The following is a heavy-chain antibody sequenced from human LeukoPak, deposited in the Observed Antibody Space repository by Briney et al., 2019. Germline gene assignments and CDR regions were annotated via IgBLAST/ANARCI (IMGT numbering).Heavy chain of an antibody. CDR2: ISWSGDRM. Sequence: GGSLRLSCAASGFTFEDHVMHWVRQAPGKGLEWVSSISWSGDRMGYADAVKGRFTISRDNVKNSLFLQMNSLRVEDTALYYCAKDLGGSATTVWGQGTLVTVSS. CDR3: AKDLGGSATTV. V-gene: IGHV3-9*01. J-gene: IGHJ4*02. D-gene: IGHD2-2*01. CDR1: GFTFEDHV.